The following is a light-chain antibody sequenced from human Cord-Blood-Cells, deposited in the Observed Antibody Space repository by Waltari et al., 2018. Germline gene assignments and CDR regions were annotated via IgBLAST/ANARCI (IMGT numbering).Light chain of an antibody. CDR2: KDS. Sequence: SYELTQPPSVSVSPGQTARITGSGDPLPKQYAYGYQQKPGQAPVLVIYKDSERPSGIPERFSGSSSGTTVTLTISGVQAEDEADYYCQSADSSGTYVVFGGGTKLTVL. CDR1: PLPKQY. CDR3: QSADSSGTYVV. V-gene: IGLV3-25*03. J-gene: IGLJ2*01.